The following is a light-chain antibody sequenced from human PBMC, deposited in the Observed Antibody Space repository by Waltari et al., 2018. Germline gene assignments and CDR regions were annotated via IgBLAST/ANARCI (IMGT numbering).Light chain of an antibody. CDR1: NSNVGSYNF. J-gene: IGLJ2*01. CDR2: EGN. Sequence: QSALTQPASVSGSPGQSITLSCPGFNSNVGSYNFVSWYQKHPGKAPKLLIYEGNRRPSGVSNRFSGSKSDNTASLTLSGLQAEDEADYYCCSNVGSSVFFGGGTKLTVL. V-gene: IGLV2-23*03. CDR3: CSNVGSSVF.